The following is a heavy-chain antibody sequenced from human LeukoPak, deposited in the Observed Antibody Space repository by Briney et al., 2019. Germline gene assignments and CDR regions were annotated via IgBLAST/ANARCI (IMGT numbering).Heavy chain of an antibody. J-gene: IGHJ4*02. D-gene: IGHD4-17*01. CDR3: ARMRHGDYFDY. CDR2: ISYSGTT. Sequence: ASETLSLTCTVSGGSVSSGIYYWSWIRQPPGKALEWIGYISYSGTTNYNPSLKSRVTISVDTFKNQFSLKLTSVTAADTAVYYCARMRHGDYFDYWGQGTLVTVSS. V-gene: IGHV4-61*01. CDR1: GGSVSSGIYY.